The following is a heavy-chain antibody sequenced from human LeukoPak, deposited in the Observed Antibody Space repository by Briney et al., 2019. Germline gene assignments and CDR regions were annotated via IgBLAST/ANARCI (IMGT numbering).Heavy chain of an antibody. CDR2: IYYSGST. D-gene: IGHD2-15*01. CDR1: GRSISSSSYY. CDR3: ARHSICSGGSCYSYYFDY. V-gene: IGHV4-39*01. Sequence: SDTLTLTCTVSGRSISSSSYYWGWIRQPPGKGLQWIGSIYYSGSTYYNPSLQSRVTISVDTSKNQFSLRLSSVTAADTAVYYCARHSICSGGSCYSYYFDYWGQGTLVTVSS. J-gene: IGHJ4*02.